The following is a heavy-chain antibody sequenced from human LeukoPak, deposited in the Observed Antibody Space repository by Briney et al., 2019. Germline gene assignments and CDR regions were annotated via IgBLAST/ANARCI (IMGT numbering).Heavy chain of an antibody. Sequence: GASVKVSCKASGYTFDNYGISWVRQAPGQGLEWMGWISTYNANTNYAQKYQGRVTMTTDTSTSTAYMELRSLRSDDAAVYFCARVFSFGDYIWGSYRYYFDYWGQGTLVTVSS. J-gene: IGHJ4*02. CDR3: ARVFSFGDYIWGSYRYYFDY. D-gene: IGHD3-16*02. CDR2: ISTYNANT. CDR1: GYTFDNYG. V-gene: IGHV1-18*01.